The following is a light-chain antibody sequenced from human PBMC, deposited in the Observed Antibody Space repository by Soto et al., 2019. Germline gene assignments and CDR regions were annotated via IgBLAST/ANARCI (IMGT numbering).Light chain of an antibody. CDR3: QQYNDSPT. CDR1: QSVSSD. J-gene: IGKJ1*01. CDR2: DAS. Sequence: EIVLTQSPATLSLSPGERATFSCRASQSVSSDLVWYQQKPGQAPRLLIYDASNRATGIPARFSGSGSGTEFTLTISSPQSEDFAVYYCQQYNDSPTFGQGTKVDIK. V-gene: IGKV3D-15*01.